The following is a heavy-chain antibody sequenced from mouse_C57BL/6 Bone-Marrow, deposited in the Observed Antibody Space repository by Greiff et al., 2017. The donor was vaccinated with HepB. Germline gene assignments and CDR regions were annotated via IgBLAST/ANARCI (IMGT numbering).Heavy chain of an antibody. J-gene: IGHJ3*01. Sequence: VQLVESGGGLVKPGGSLKLSCAASGFTFSSYAMSWVRQTPEKRLEWVATISDGGSYTYYPDNVKGRFTISRDNAKNNLYLQMSHLTSEDTAMYYCARERGNYASFAYWGQGTLVTVSA. D-gene: IGHD1-1*01. CDR3: ARERGNYASFAY. CDR1: GFTFSSYA. CDR2: ISDGGSYT. V-gene: IGHV5-4*01.